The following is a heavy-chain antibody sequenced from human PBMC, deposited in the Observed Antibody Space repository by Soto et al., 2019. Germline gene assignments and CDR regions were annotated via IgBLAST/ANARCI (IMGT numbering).Heavy chain of an antibody. J-gene: IGHJ4*02. CDR3: VHSAGMGGNGWLPGH. CDR1: GFSLSTSEVG. D-gene: IGHD5-12*01. V-gene: IGHV2-5*02. Sequence: QITLKESGPTLVKPTQTLTLTCTFSGFSLSTSEVGVGWIRQPPGKALEWLALLYWDDDKRYNPSLKSRLTITKDTSKNQVVLTLTNMDPVDTATYYCVHSAGMGGNGWLPGHWGQGTLVTVSS. CDR2: LYWDDDK.